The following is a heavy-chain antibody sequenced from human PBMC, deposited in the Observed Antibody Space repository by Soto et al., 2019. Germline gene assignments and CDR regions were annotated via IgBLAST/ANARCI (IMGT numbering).Heavy chain of an antibody. CDR2: ISAYNGNT. Sequence: ASVKVSCKASGYTFTSYGISWMRQAPGQGLEWMGWISAYNGNTNYAQKLQGRVTMTTDTSTSTAYMELRSLRSDDTAVYYWARDLYGVKSTPRDYYYYYGMEVWGQGPTVTVSS. CDR1: GYTFTSYG. D-gene: IGHD4-17*01. V-gene: IGHV1-18*04. J-gene: IGHJ6*02. CDR3: ARDLYGVKSTPRDYYYYYGMEV.